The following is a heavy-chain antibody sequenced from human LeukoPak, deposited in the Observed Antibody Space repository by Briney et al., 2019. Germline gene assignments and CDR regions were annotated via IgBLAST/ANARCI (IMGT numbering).Heavy chain of an antibody. J-gene: IGHJ4*02. CDR2: IYYSGST. D-gene: IGHD3-3*01. V-gene: IGHV4-30-4*01. CDR3: ARQIRITIFGVVIIPQGYFDY. Sequence: SETLSLTCAVYGGSISSGDYYWSWNRQPPGKGLEWIGYIYYSGSTYYNPSLKSRVTISVDTSKNQFSLKLSSVTAADTAVYYCARQIRITIFGVVIIPQGYFDYWGQGTLVTVSS. CDR1: GGSISSGDYY.